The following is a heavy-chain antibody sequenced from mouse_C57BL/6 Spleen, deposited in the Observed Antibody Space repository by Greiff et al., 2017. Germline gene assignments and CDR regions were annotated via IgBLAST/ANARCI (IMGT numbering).Heavy chain of an antibody. D-gene: IGHD4-1*01. CDR2: ISYDGSN. CDR3: ARNWEYCDY. J-gene: IGHJ2*01. Sequence: EVKLMESGPGLVKPSQSLSLTCSVTGYSITSGYYWNWIRQFPGNKLEWMGYISYDGSNNYNPSLKNRISITRDTSKNQFFLKLNSVTTEDTATYYCARNWEYCDYWGQGTTLTVSS. CDR1: GYSITSGYY. V-gene: IGHV3-6*01.